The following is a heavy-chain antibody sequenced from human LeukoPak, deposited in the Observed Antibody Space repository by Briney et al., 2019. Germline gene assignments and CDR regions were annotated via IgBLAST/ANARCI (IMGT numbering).Heavy chain of an antibody. CDR3: ARGGYGSGNLDY. Sequence: SETLSLTCTVSGGSVSSYFWSWIRQPPGKGLEWIGYNYYSGSASYNPSLKSRVTISLDTSKNQFSLRLNSVTAADTAVYYCARGGYGSGNLDYWGQGTLVTVSS. CDR1: GGSVSSYF. J-gene: IGHJ4*02. D-gene: IGHD3-10*01. CDR2: NYYSGSA. V-gene: IGHV4-59*02.